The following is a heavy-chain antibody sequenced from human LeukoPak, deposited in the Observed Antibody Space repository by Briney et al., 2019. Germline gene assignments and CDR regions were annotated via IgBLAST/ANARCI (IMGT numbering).Heavy chain of an antibody. CDR3: ARGRAKQQLVLN. J-gene: IGHJ4*02. CDR2: IYYSGST. V-gene: IGHV4-31*03. Sequence: SETLSLTCTVSGGSISSGGYYWSWIRQHPGKGLEWIGYIYYSGSTYYNPSLKSRVTISVDTSKNQFSLKLSSVTAADTAVYYCARGRAKQQLVLNWGQGTLVTVSS. D-gene: IGHD6-13*01. CDR1: GGSISSGGYY.